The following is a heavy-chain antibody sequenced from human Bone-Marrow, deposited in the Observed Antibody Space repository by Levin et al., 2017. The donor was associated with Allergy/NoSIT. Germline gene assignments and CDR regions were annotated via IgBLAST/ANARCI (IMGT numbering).Heavy chain of an antibody. Sequence: ASLPLSFAASSFPVRTPYVSWVRQASGKGLEWVSVIYGGNSTYYADSVKGRFTVSRDTSHNTVYLQMRSLRAEDTGVYYCATARVPTPGYFDSWGQGVLVTVSP. CDR1: SFPVRTPY. J-gene: IGHJ4*02. CDR3: ATARVPTPGYFDS. D-gene: IGHD3-10*01. V-gene: IGHV3-53*01. CDR2: IYGGNST.